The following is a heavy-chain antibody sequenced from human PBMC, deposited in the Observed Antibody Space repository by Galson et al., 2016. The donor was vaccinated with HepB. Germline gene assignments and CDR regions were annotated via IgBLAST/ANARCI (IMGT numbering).Heavy chain of an antibody. CDR1: GGSISGGDDY. Sequence: TLSLTCTVSGGSISGGDDYWSWIRQPPGKSLEWVGYISHSGDTFYNPSLQSRLAISADTSRNQFSLWMTSVTAADTAVYYCVRVNDYVFHNWGQGTLVTVSS. CDR3: VRVNDYVFHN. J-gene: IGHJ4*02. V-gene: IGHV4-30-4*08. D-gene: IGHD1-1*01. CDR2: ISHSGDT.